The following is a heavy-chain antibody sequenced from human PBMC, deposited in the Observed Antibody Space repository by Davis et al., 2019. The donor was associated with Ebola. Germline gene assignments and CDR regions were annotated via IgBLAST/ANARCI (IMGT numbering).Heavy chain of an antibody. CDR2: INWNSGNV. CDR3: ARGRWLRFYYFDY. J-gene: IGHJ4*02. V-gene: IGHV3-9*01. Sequence: PGGSLRLSCAASGFTFDDYVMHWVRQGPGKGLEWVSSINWNSGNVAYVDSVKGRFTISRDNAKNSLYLQMNSLRAEDTAVYYCARGRWLRFYYFDYWGQGTLVTVSS. D-gene: IGHD5-12*01. CDR1: GFTFDDYV.